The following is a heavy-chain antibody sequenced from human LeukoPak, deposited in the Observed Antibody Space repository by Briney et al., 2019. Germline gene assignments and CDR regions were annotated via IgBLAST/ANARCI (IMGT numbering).Heavy chain of an antibody. CDR1: GGSFSGYY. V-gene: IGHV4-34*01. Sequence: SETLSLTCAVYGGSFSGYYWSWIRQPPGKGLEWIGEINHSGSTNYNPSLKSRVTISVDTSKNQFSLKLSSVTAADTAVYYCARVQLLWFGELFPNYYYYGMDVGGQGTTVTVSS. J-gene: IGHJ6*02. CDR3: ARVQLLWFGELFPNYYYYGMDV. D-gene: IGHD3-10*01. CDR2: INHSGST.